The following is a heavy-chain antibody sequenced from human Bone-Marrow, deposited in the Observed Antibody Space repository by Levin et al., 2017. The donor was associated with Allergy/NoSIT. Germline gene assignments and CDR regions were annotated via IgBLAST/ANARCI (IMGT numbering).Heavy chain of an antibody. CDR2: ISYDGDHR. CDR3: AKGKSPRASGCLDH. Sequence: GGSLRLSCAASGFPFSNHGMHWVRQAPGKGLEWVAAISYDGDHRTYVDSVKGRFTISRDNSKNTLYLLMDSLRGDDTAVYFCAKGKSPRASGCLDHWGQGTLVTVSS. V-gene: IGHV3-30*18. CDR1: GFPFSNHG. D-gene: IGHD6-19*01. J-gene: IGHJ4*02.